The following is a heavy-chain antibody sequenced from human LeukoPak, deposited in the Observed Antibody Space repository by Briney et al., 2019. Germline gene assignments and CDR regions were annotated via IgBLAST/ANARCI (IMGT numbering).Heavy chain of an antibody. J-gene: IGHJ4*02. D-gene: IGHD4-17*01. Sequence: SVTVSCKASGYTFTSYGISWVRQAPGQGLEWMGRIIPILGIANYAQKFQGRVTITADKSTSTAYMELSSLRSEDTAVYYCARAYGDYALLFYWGQGTLVTVSS. CDR3: ARAYGDYALLFY. CDR2: IIPILGIA. CDR1: GYTFTSYG. V-gene: IGHV1-69*04.